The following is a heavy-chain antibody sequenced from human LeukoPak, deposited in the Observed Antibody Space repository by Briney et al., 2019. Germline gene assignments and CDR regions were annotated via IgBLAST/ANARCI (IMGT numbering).Heavy chain of an antibody. D-gene: IGHD5-18*01. CDR1: GDSISSSY. J-gene: IGHJ3*02. CDR2: IYYTGST. Sequence: PSETLSLTCTVSGDSISSSYWSWSWIRQPPGKGLEWIGYIYYTGSTEKNPSLKSRVTMSLDTSKNQFSLRLSSVTAADTAVYFCARTRRGYTYGLSSRELLKAFDMWGQGTVVTVSS. V-gene: IGHV4-59*01. CDR3: ARTRRGYTYGLSSRELLKAFDM.